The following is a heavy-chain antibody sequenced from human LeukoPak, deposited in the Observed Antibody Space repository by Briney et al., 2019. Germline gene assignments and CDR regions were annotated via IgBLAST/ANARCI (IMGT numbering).Heavy chain of an antibody. CDR2: XXPIFGTA. CDR3: ASRNYCTNGVCLYYFDY. V-gene: IGHV1-69*01. D-gene: IGHD2-8*01. Sequence: QXPGQGXXXXXXXXPIFGTANYAQKFQGRVTITADESTSTAYMELSSLRSEDTAVYYCASRNYCTNGVCLYYFDYWGQGTLVTVSS. J-gene: IGHJ4*02.